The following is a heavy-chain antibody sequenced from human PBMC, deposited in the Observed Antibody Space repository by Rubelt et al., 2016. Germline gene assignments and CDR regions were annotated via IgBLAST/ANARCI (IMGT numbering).Heavy chain of an antibody. Sequence: QVQLVQSGAEVKKPGASVKVSCKASGYTFTSYYMHWVRQAPGQGLEWMGIINPSGGSTSYARKFQCRVTMTRDTSTSTVYMELSSLRSDDTAVYYCARDRGGYYFDYWGQGTLVTVSS. CDR2: INPSGGST. CDR1: GYTFTSYY. CDR3: ARDRGGYYFDY. J-gene: IGHJ4*02. V-gene: IGHV1-46*01. D-gene: IGHD2-15*01.